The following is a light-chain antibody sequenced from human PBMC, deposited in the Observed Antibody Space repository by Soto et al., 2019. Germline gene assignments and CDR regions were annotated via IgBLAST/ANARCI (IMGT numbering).Light chain of an antibody. CDR2: DAS. CDR3: HQRSNWPIT. Sequence: EIVLTQSPGTLSLSPGERATLSCRASQSVSSYLAWYQQKPGQAPRLLIYDASNRATGIPARFSGSGSGTDFTLTISSLEPEDLAVYYCHQRSNWPITFGQGTRLEIK. V-gene: IGKV3-11*01. CDR1: QSVSSY. J-gene: IGKJ5*01.